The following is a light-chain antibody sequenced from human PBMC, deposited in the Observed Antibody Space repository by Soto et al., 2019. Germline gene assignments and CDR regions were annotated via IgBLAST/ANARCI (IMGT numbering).Light chain of an antibody. CDR2: DAS. Sequence: EIVLTQSPATLSLSPGERATLSCRASQSVSSYLAWYQQKPGQAPGLLIYDASNRATGIPARFSGSGSGTDLTLTISSLEPEDFAVYYCQQRSNWPSFTFGPGTKVDIK. V-gene: IGKV3-11*01. J-gene: IGKJ3*01. CDR3: QQRSNWPSFT. CDR1: QSVSSY.